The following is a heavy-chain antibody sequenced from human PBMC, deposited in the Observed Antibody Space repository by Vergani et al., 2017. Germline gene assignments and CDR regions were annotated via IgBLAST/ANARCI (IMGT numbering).Heavy chain of an antibody. CDR1: GFTFNSYG. Sequence: EVQLVESGGELVQPGRPLRLSCTASGFTFNSYGMHWVRQAPGKGLEWVSGISASGAPTYYADSVKGRVTISRDNSKNTLYLQMNSLRVEDTAVYYCARAYGRYDWFDYWGQRTLVTVSS. J-gene: IGHJ4*01. D-gene: IGHD1-20*01. V-gene: IGHV3-23*04. CDR3: ARAYGRYDWFDY. CDR2: ISASGAPT.